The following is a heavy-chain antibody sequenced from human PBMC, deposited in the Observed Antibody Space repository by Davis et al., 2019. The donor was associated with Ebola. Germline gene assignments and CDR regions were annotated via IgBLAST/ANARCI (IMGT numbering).Heavy chain of an antibody. CDR2: IIPILGIA. CDR3: ARDNRQLDYYYYGMDV. V-gene: IGHV1-69*04. D-gene: IGHD6-6*01. CDR1: GGTFSSYA. J-gene: IGHJ6*02. Sequence: SVKVSCKASGGTFSSYAISWVRQAPGQGLEWMGRIIPILGIANYAQKFQGRVTITADKSTSTAYMELRSLRSDDTAVYYCARDNRQLDYYYYGMDVWGQGTTVTVSS.